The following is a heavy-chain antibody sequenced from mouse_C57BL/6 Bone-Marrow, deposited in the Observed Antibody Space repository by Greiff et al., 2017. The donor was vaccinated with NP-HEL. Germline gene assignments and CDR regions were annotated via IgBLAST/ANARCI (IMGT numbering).Heavy chain of an antibody. CDR2: IDPSDSYT. Sequence: QVQLQQPGAELVMPGASVKLSCKASGYTFTSYWMHWVKQRPGQGLEWIGEIDPSDSYTNYNQKFKGKSTLTVDKSSSTAYMQLSSLTSEDSAVYYCAPSYGSSYDWYFDVWGTGTTVTVSS. CDR1: GYTFTSYW. J-gene: IGHJ1*03. CDR3: APSYGSSYDWYFDV. D-gene: IGHD1-1*01. V-gene: IGHV1-69*01.